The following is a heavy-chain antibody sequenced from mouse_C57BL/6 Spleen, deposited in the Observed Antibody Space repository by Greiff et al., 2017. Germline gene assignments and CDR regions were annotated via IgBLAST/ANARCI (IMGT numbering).Heavy chain of an antibody. CDR3: ARGDYDYDGSWFAY. CDR2: INPGRGGA. D-gene: IGHD2-4*01. Sequence: QVQLKQSGAELVRPGTSVKVSCKVSGYAFTNYLIEWVKQRPGQGLEWIGVINPGRGGANYNEKFKGKATLTADKSSSTAYMQLSSLTSEDSAVEFCARGDYDYDGSWFAYWGQGTLVTVSA. J-gene: IGHJ3*01. CDR1: GYAFTNYL. V-gene: IGHV1-54*01.